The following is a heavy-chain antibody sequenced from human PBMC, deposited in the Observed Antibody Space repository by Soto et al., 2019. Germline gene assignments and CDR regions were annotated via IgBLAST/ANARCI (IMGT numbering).Heavy chain of an antibody. CDR2: INGGNGDT. D-gene: IGHD2-2*01. V-gene: IGHV1-3*01. J-gene: IGHJ4*02. CDR1: GYTFSGYA. Sequence: ASVKVSCKASGYTFSGYAIHWVRQAPGQRLEWMGWINGGNGDTKYSQKFQGRVTITRDTSASTAYMELTSLGSEDTAVYHCARGYCSSTSCQYYFDYWGQGTLVTVSS. CDR3: ARGYCSSTSCQYYFDY.